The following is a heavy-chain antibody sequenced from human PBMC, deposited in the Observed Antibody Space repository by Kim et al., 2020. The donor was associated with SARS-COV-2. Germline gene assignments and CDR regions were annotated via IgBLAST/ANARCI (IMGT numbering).Heavy chain of an antibody. CDR2: IYPGDSDV. J-gene: IGHJ4*02. Sequence: GESLKISCKGSGYNFSRHWIAWVRQMPGKGLEWMGVIYPGDSDVRNSPSLQGQVTMSADKSFNTAYLHWSSLQASDTAIYYCARDNGLADGTFDLWGQGT. V-gene: IGHV5-51*01. D-gene: IGHD6-13*01. CDR1: GYNFSRHW. CDR3: ARDNGLADGTFDL.